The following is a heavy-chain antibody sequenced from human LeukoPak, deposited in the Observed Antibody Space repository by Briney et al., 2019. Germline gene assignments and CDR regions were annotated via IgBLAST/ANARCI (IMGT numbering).Heavy chain of an antibody. CDR2: ISWNSGSI. D-gene: IGHD6-13*01. CDR3: AKDGSSSWYYGWFDP. J-gene: IGHJ5*02. Sequence: GGSLRLSCAASGFTFYDYAMHWVRQAPGKGLEGVSGISWNSGSIVYADSVKGRFTISRDNSKNTLYLLMNSLRAEDTAVYYCAKDGSSSWYYGWFDPWGLGTLVTVSS. V-gene: IGHV3-9*01. CDR1: GFTFYDYA.